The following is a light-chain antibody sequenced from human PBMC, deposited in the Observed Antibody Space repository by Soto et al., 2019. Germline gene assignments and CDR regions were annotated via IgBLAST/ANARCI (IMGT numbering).Light chain of an antibody. CDR3: QQYNSYPFT. J-gene: IGKJ4*01. Sequence: DIQLTQSPSTLSASVGDRVTITCRASQSISSRLAWYQQKPGKAAHLLIYQASSLESGVPSRFSGSGSWTEFTLTISSLQPDDFANYYCQQYNSYPFTVGGGTKVEI. CDR2: QAS. CDR1: QSISSR. V-gene: IGKV1-5*03.